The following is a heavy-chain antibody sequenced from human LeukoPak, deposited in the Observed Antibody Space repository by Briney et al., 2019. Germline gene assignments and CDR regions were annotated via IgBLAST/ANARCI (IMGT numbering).Heavy chain of an antibody. V-gene: IGHV4-30-2*06. Sequence: SETLSLTCTVSGASISDGGYPWSWIRQSPGKGLEWIGYIYHSGSTAYYPSLKSRVSISVDKSRNQFSLKLTSVTAADTAVYYCARDRSGGRLLSFDVWGPGAMVAVSS. CDR3: ARDRSGGRLLSFDV. CDR2: IYHSGST. CDR1: GASISDGGYP. J-gene: IGHJ3*01. D-gene: IGHD1-26*01.